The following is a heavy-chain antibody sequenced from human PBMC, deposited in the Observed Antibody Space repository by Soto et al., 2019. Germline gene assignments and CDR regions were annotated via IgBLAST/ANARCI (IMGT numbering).Heavy chain of an antibody. Sequence: QLQQWGAGLLKPSETLSLTCVVSGGSFSTYYYNWIRQSPGKGLEWIGEINHSGSNNYSPSLKRRVTISLETSKNQFARKLPSVTAADTAVYYCARGGSNDWQVAFDIWGQGTMVTVSS. CDR2: INHSGSN. J-gene: IGHJ3*02. CDR1: GGSFSTYY. CDR3: ARGGSNDWQVAFDI. V-gene: IGHV4-34*01. D-gene: IGHD3-9*01.